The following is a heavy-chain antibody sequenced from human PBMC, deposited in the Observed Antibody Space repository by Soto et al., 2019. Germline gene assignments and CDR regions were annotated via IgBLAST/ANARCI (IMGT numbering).Heavy chain of an antibody. CDR2: INHSGST. CDR1: GGSFSGYY. Sequence: SETLSLTCAVYGGSFSGYYWSWIRQPLGKGLEWIGEINHSGSTNYNPSLKSRVTISVDTSKNQFSLKLSSVTAADSAVYFCAREPYLPKARNDFWGPGTLVTVSS. CDR3: AREPYLPKARNDF. J-gene: IGHJ4*02. V-gene: IGHV4-34*01.